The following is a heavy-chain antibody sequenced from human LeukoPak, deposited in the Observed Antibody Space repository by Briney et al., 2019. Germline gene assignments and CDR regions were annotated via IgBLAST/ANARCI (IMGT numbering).Heavy chain of an antibody. D-gene: IGHD2-15*01. CDR2: IYTHGSP. CDR1: GRSINYYY. CDR3: GRGRCCSGEMCYGGDSFYI. Sequence: PSETLSLTCTVYGRSINYYYWSSIQQPAGKGLELIERIYTHGSPNNNPPLKSQVTMSEDKSKNQFSLKLTAVNAADRPFHCVGRGRCCSGEMCYGGDSFYIWGQGKMVSVSS. J-gene: IGHJ3*02. V-gene: IGHV4-4*07.